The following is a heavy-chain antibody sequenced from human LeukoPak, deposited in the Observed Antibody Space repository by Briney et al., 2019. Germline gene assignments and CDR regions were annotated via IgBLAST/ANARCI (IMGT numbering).Heavy chain of an antibody. CDR1: GYTFSSFG. CDR3: ARGGSFGTY. CDR2: INSYNGHA. Sequence: GASVKVSCKGSGYTFSSFGLSWVRQAPGQGLEWMGWINSYNGHANYAQKFQGRVTLTTDTSTSTAYMELRNLRSDDTAVYYCARGGSFGTYWGQGTLVTVSS. V-gene: IGHV1-18*01. D-gene: IGHD3-10*01. J-gene: IGHJ4*02.